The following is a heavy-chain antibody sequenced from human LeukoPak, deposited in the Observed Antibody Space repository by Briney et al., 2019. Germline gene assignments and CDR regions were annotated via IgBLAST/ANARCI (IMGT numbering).Heavy chain of an antibody. CDR1: GFTFSSYS. D-gene: IGHD6-19*01. J-gene: IGHJ6*02. V-gene: IGHV3-21*01. Sequence: GGSLRLSCAASGFTFSSYSMNWVRQAPGKGLEWVSSIRSVSSYIHYADSVKGRFTISRDNAKNSLYLQMNRLRGEDTAVYDCARLCHSSGWYERMDVWGQGTTVTVSS. CDR2: IRSVSSYI. CDR3: ARLCHSSGWYERMDV.